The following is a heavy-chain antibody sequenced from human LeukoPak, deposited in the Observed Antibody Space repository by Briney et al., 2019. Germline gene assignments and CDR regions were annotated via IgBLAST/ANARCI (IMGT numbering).Heavy chain of an antibody. V-gene: IGHV1-2*02. D-gene: IGHD3-10*01. CDR2: INPNSGGT. CDR3: ARLALRGVTYYYYMDV. J-gene: IGHJ6*03. CDR1: GYTFTGYY. Sequence: GASVKVSCTASGYTFTGYYMHWVRQAPGQGLEWMGWINPNSGGTNYAQKFQGRVTMTRDTSISTAYMELSRLRSDDTAVYYCARLALRGVTYYYYMDVWGKGTTVTVSS.